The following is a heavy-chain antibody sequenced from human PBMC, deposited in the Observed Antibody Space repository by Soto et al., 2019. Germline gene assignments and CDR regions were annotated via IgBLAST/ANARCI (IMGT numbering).Heavy chain of an antibody. J-gene: IGHJ6*02. CDR3: ASRIATAGPPHGPGYYYGMDV. V-gene: IGHV1-69*12. Sequence: QVQLVQSGAEVKKPGSSVKVSCKASGGTFSSYAISWVRQAPGEGLEWMGGIIPIFGTADYAQKFQGRVTITADDSESTAYMELRSLSSEGTAVYAWASRIATAGPPHGPGYYYGMDVWGHGTTVTVSS. CDR1: GGTFSSYA. CDR2: IIPIFGTA. D-gene: IGHD6-13*01.